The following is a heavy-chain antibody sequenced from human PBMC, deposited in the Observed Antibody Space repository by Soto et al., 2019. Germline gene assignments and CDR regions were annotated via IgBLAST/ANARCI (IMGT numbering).Heavy chain of an antibody. V-gene: IGHV4-39*01. J-gene: IGHJ5*02. Sequence: SETLSLTCTVSGGSISSSSYYWGWIRQPPGKGLEWIGSIYYSGSTYYNPSLKSRGTISVDTSKNQFSLKLSSVTAADTAVYYCARLVIDRYSDFWSGYFNWFDPWGQGTLVTVSS. CDR1: GGSISSSSYY. D-gene: IGHD3-3*01. CDR2: IYYSGST. CDR3: ARLVIDRYSDFWSGYFNWFDP.